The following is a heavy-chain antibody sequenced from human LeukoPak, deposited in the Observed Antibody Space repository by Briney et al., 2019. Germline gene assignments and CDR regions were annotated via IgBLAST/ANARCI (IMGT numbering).Heavy chain of an antibody. Sequence: GGSLRLSCAASGFTFNHYAMTWVRQAPGKGLEWVSSINELGHTFYGDSVRGRFTTSRDNSKNTVFLQMNSLRGDDTAEYFCVRDHGSQHSGTWYVFDYWGRGTLVTVSS. CDR1: GFTFNHYA. CDR2: INELGHT. J-gene: IGHJ4*02. D-gene: IGHD6-13*01. V-gene: IGHV3-23*01. CDR3: VRDHGSQHSGTWYVFDY.